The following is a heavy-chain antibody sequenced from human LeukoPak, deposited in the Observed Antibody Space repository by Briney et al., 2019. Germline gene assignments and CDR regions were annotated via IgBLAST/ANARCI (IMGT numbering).Heavy chain of an antibody. Sequence: GGSLRLSCAASGFTFSSYWMHWVRQVPGKGLVWVSRINPDGSITSYADSVKGRFTISRDNAKNSLYLQMNSLRAEDTAVYYCARDQYLVGATALHAFDIWGQGTMVTVSS. D-gene: IGHD1-26*01. CDR1: GFTFSSYW. CDR2: INPDGSIT. J-gene: IGHJ3*02. CDR3: ARDQYLVGATALHAFDI. V-gene: IGHV3-74*01.